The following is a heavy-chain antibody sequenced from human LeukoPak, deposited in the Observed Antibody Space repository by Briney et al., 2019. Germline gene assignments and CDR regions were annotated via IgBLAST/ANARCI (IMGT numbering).Heavy chain of an antibody. D-gene: IGHD2-15*01. J-gene: IGHJ4*02. CDR1: GLTFSSYA. CDR3: ARRGYCSVESCFPFDY. V-gene: IGHV3-48*02. Sequence: GGSLKLSCEASGLTFSSYAMAGFGQAPGKGLEGFSYIGGSRVTIYYADSVKGRFTISRDNAKNSLYLQMNSLRDEDTALYYCARRGYCSVESCFPFDYWGQGSLVTVSP. CDR2: IGGSRVTI.